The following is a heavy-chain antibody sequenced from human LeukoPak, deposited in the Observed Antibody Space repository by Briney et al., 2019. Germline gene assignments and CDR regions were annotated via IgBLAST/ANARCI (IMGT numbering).Heavy chain of an antibody. CDR2: IKSNTDGRTT. D-gene: IGHD1-26*01. J-gene: IGHJ4*02. Sequence: GGSLRLSCAASGFTFSSYSRNWVRQAPGKGLEWVGRIKSNTDGRTTHYPVFATGRFSISREDSKNTLYLHMNSLKTEDTAMYYCTTDCCSWSDDGIYYHYWGQGTLVSVSS. V-gene: IGHV3-15*01. CDR1: GFTFSSYS. CDR3: TTDCCSWSDDGIYYHY.